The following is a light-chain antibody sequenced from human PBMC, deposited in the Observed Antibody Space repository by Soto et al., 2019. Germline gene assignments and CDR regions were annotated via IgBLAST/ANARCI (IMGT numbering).Light chain of an antibody. CDR2: STS. CDR3: QQSYSTPWT. V-gene: IGKV1-39*01. CDR1: QSISYY. J-gene: IGKJ1*01. Sequence: DIQMTQSPSSLSASVGDRVNITCRASQSISYYLNWYQQKQGRAPRLLIYSTSTLQSGVPSKFSGSASGTDFTLTISSLQPEDFATYYCQQSYSTPWTFGQGTKVDIK.